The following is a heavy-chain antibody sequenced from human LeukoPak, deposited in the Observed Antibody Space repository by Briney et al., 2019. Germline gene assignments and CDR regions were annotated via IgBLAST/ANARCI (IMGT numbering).Heavy chain of an antibody. Sequence: GGSLRLSCAASGFTFSSYAMNWVRQAPGKGLEWVSAISGSAGSTYYADSVKGRFTISRDNSKNTLYLQMNSLRAEDTAVYYCANAGTGYYYYYGMDVWGRGTTVTVSS. V-gene: IGHV3-23*01. CDR2: ISGSAGST. CDR3: ANAGTGYYYYYGMDV. CDR1: GFTFSSYA. J-gene: IGHJ6*02. D-gene: IGHD6-13*01.